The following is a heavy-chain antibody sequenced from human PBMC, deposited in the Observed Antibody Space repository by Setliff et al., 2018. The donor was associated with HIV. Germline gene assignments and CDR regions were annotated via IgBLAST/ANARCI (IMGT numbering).Heavy chain of an antibody. CDR2: ISGGGDRT. J-gene: IGHJ3*02. CDR3: AKGLFRLRPDSLDI. D-gene: IGHD6-19*01. V-gene: IGHV3-23*01. CDR1: GFTLSSYA. Sequence: GGSLRLSCAASGFTLSSYAMTWVRQAPGKGLEWVSAISGGGDRTYHADSVRGRFTISRDNSKNTVYPQMNSLRAEDTAEYYCAKGLFRLRPDSLDIWGQGTLVTVSS.